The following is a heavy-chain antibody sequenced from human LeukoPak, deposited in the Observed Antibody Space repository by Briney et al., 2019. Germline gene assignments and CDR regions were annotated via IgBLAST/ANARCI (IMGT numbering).Heavy chain of an antibody. CDR2: IIPIFGTA. CDR1: GGTFSSYA. Sequence: ASVKVSCKASGGTFSSYAISWVRQAPGQGLEWMGGIIPIFGTANYAQKLQGRVIMTTDTSTSTAYMELRSLRSDDTAVYYCAREAFRAGQQLVTGVDYWGQGTLVTVSS. D-gene: IGHD6-13*01. V-gene: IGHV1-69*05. J-gene: IGHJ4*02. CDR3: AREAFRAGQQLVTGVDY.